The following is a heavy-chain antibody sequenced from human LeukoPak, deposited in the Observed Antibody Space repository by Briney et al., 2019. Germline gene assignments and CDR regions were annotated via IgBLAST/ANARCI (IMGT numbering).Heavy chain of an antibody. CDR2: IHSGGAT. CDR3: AKDGYDILTGYYRGYYFDY. Sequence: PGGSLRLSCTASGFTVSSNYMTWVRQAPGKGLECVSVIHSGGATYYADSVKGRFTISRDNSKNTLYLQMNSLRVEDTAVYYCAKDGYDILTGYYRGYYFDYWGQGTLVTVSS. J-gene: IGHJ4*02. V-gene: IGHV3-66*01. D-gene: IGHD3-9*01. CDR1: GFTVSSNY.